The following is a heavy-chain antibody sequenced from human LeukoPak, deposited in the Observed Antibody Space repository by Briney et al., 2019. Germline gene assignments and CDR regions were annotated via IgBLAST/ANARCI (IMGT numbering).Heavy chain of an antibody. CDR3: ARRENGDYGDY. CDR2: IYPGDSDT. J-gene: IGHJ4*02. D-gene: IGHD4-17*01. V-gene: IGHV5-51*01. CDR1: GYNFTSYW. Sequence: GGALEISCKGSGYNFTSYWIGWGRQVPGKGLEGMGIIYPGDSDTRYSPSFQGQVTISADKSISTAYLQWSSLKASDTAMYYCARRENGDYGDYWGQGTLVTVSS.